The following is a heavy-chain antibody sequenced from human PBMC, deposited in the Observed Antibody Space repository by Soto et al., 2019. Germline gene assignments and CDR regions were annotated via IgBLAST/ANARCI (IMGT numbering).Heavy chain of an antibody. CDR2: IYWDDDK. Sequence: QITLKESGPTLVKPTQTLTLTCTFSGFSLSTSGVGVGWIRQPPGKALEWLALIYWDDDKRYSPSLKSRLTTXKXTXXNQLVLTMTNMDPVDTATHYCPHVSYSSSWYWFDPWGQGTLVTVSS. J-gene: IGHJ5*02. D-gene: IGHD6-13*01. CDR1: GFSLSTSGVG. V-gene: IGHV2-5*02. CDR3: PHVSYSSSWYWFDP.